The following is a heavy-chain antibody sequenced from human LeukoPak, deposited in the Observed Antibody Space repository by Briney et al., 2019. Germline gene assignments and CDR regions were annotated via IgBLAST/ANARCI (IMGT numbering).Heavy chain of an antibody. CDR3: ARAGHDYYGSGSYYGYYFDY. CDR2: IYYSGST. V-gene: IGHV4-59*01. J-gene: IGHJ4*02. Sequence: SETLSLTCTVSGGSTSSYYWSWIRQPPGKGLEWIGYIYYSGSTNYNPSLKSRVTISVDTSKNQFSLKLSSVTAADTAVYYCARAGHDYYGSGSYYGYYFDYWGQGTLVTVSS. D-gene: IGHD3-10*01. CDR1: GGSTSSYY.